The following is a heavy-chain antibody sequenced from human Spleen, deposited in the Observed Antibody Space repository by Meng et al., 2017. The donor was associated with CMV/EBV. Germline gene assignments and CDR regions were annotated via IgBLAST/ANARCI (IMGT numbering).Heavy chain of an antibody. J-gene: IGHJ6*02. Sequence: GESLKISCAASGFTFSSYWMHWVRQAPGKGLVWVSRINSDGSSTSYADSVKGRFTISRDNAKNTLYLQMNSLRAEDTAVYYCARDHYGSGSYYSHYYYYGMDVWGQGTTVTVSS. D-gene: IGHD3-10*01. V-gene: IGHV3-74*01. CDR1: GFTFSSYW. CDR2: INSDGSST. CDR3: ARDHYGSGSYYSHYYYYGMDV.